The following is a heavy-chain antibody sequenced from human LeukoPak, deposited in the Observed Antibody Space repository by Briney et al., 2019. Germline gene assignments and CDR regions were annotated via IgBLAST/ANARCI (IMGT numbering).Heavy chain of an antibody. V-gene: IGHV5-51*01. D-gene: IGHD3-10*01. J-gene: IGHJ3*02. CDR1: GYSFTSYW. CDR3: ARVDYYGSGSYYPNDAFDI. CDR2: IYPGESDT. Sequence: GESLKISCKGSGYSFTSYWIGWVRQMPGKGLEWMGIIYPGESDTRYSPSFQGQVTISADKSISTAYLQWSSLKASDTAMYYCARVDYYGSGSYYPNDAFDIWGQGTMVTVSS.